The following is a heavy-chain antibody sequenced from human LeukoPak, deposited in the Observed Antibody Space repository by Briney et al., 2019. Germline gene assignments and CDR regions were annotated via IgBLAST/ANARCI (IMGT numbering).Heavy chain of an antibody. V-gene: IGHV3-7*01. D-gene: IGHD1-26*01. Sequence: GGSLRLSCAASEFTLSSFWMSWVRQAPGKGLEWVASIKPDGSETYYVDSVKGRFTISRDNAKNSLYLQMKSLRAEDTAVYYCARVTIEWELRASPGNFGDVWGPFDYWGQGTLVTVSS. J-gene: IGHJ4*02. CDR2: IKPDGSET. CDR1: EFTLSSFW. CDR3: ARVTIEWELRASPGNFGDVWGPFDY.